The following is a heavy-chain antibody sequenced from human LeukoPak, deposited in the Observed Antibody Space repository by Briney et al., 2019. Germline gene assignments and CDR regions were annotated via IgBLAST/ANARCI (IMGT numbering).Heavy chain of an antibody. V-gene: IGHV3-74*01. CDR3: ARDGDGWDY. D-gene: IGHD7-27*01. Sequence: GALRLSCAASGFTFSTYWMHWVRQAPGKGLVWVSRINSDGSSTHYADPVKGRFTVSRDNAKNTLYLQMNSLRVEDTSVYFCARDGDGWDYWGQGTLVTVSS. J-gene: IGHJ4*02. CDR1: GFTFSTYW. CDR2: INSDGSST.